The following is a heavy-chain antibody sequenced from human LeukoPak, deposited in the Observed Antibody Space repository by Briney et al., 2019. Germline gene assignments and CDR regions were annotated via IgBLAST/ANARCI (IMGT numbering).Heavy chain of an antibody. Sequence: GRSLRLSCEASGFTFSSHGMHWVRQAPGKGLEWVAVIWYDGSYKYYADSVKGRFTISRDNSNSTLYLQMNSLGVEDTAVYYCARAKSTSCYYFDYWGQGALVTISS. D-gene: IGHD2-2*01. CDR3: ARAKSTSCYYFDY. CDR1: GFTFSSHG. V-gene: IGHV3-33*08. J-gene: IGHJ4*02. CDR2: IWYDGSYK.